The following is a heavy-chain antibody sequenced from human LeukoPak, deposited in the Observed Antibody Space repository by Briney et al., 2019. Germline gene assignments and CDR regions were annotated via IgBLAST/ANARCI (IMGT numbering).Heavy chain of an antibody. J-gene: IGHJ4*02. D-gene: IGHD4-11*01. CDR2: INPSAGNT. CDR1: GYTFTRYY. V-gene: IGHV1-46*01. Sequence: GASVKVSCKASGYTFTRYYLHWVRQAPGQRLEWMGIINPSAGNTNYAQKFQGRVTLTRDTSTSTVYMDLSSLRSEDTAVYYCVRVKYSNYLLDYWGQGTLVTVSS. CDR3: VRVKYSNYLLDY.